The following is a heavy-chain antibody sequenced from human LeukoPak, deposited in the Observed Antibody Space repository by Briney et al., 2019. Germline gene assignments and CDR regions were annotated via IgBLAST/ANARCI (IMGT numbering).Heavy chain of an antibody. V-gene: IGHV4-59*01. D-gene: IGHD6-6*01. CDR1: GGSISTYY. CDR3: ARGGAARLHFQN. Sequence: SETLSLTRTVSGGSISTYYWNWIRQPPGKGLEWIGYIYHSGSTNYNPSLQSRVTISVGTSKNQFSLNLNSVTAADTAVYYCARGGAARLHFQNWGQGTLVTVSS. J-gene: IGHJ1*01. CDR2: IYHSGST.